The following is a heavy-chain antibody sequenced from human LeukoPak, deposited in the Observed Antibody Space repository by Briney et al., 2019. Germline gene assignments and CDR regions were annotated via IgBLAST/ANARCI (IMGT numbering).Heavy chain of an antibody. CDR3: ARDPPGAQWFDP. V-gene: IGHV4-34*01. D-gene: IGHD3-10*01. Sequence: SETLSLTCAVYGGSFSGYYWSWIRQPPGKVLEWIGEINHSGSTNYNPSLKSRVTISVDTSKNQFSLKLSSVTAADTAVYYCARDPPGAQWFDPWGQGTLVTVSS. J-gene: IGHJ5*02. CDR1: GGSFSGYY. CDR2: INHSGST.